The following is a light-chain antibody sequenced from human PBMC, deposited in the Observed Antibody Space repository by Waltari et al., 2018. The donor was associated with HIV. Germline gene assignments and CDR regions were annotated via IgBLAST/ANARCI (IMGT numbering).Light chain of an antibody. V-gene: IGLV2-11*01. CDR3: CSFAGSYTSYV. Sequence: QPALTQPRSVSGSPGQSVTISCTGTSSDVGGYNYVSWYQQHPGKAPKLMIYDVTKRPSGVPDRFSASRSGNTASLTISGLQAEDEADYYCCSFAGSYTSYVFGTGTKVTVL. J-gene: IGLJ1*01. CDR1: SSDVGGYNY. CDR2: DVT.